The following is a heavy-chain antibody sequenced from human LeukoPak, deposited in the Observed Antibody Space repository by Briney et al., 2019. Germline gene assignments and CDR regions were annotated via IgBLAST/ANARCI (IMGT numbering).Heavy chain of an antibody. CDR3: ARKRGYSYGCYYYYMDV. V-gene: IGHV4-34*01. D-gene: IGHD5-18*01. J-gene: IGHJ6*03. CDR2: INHSGST. Sequence: LSETLSLICAVYGGSFSGYYWSWIRQPPGKGLEWIGEINHSGSTNYNPSLKSRVTISVDTSKNQFSLKLSSVTAADTAVYYCARKRGYSYGCYYYYMDVWGKGTTVTVSS. CDR1: GGSFSGYY.